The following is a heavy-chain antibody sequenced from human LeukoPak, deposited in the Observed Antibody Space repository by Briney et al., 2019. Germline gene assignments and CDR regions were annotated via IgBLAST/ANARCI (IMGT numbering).Heavy chain of an antibody. CDR2: ISSSGSTI. CDR1: GFTFSSYE. Sequence: GSLRLSCAASGFTFSSYEMNWVRQAPGKGLEWVSYISSSGSTIYYADSVKGRFTISRDNAKNSLYLQMNSLRAEDTAVYYCAREHRGWELPTHDAFDIWGQGTMVTVSS. V-gene: IGHV3-48*03. D-gene: IGHD1-26*01. J-gene: IGHJ3*02. CDR3: AREHRGWELPTHDAFDI.